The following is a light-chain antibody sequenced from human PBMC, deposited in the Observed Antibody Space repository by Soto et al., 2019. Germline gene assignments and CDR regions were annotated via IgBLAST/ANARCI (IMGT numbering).Light chain of an antibody. CDR2: RAS. Sequence: DIVMTQSPATLSVSPGQRATLSCRASQSISSNLAWYQQKPGQAPRLLIFRASTRAAGTPGRFSGSGSGTEFTLTISSLQPGDAAVYYCQQYNNWPPVFSFGPGTNVDIK. CDR1: QSISSN. V-gene: IGKV3-15*01. CDR3: QQYNNWPPVFS. J-gene: IGKJ3*01.